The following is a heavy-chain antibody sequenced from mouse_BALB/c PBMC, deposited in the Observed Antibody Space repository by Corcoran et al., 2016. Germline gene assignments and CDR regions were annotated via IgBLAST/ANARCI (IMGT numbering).Heavy chain of an antibody. J-gene: IGHJ2*01. V-gene: IGHV3-6*02. CDR3: ARWLLSYYFDY. CDR1: GYSITSGYY. CDR2: ISYDGSN. Sequence: DVQLQESGPGLVKPSQSLSLTCSVTGYSITSGYYWNWIRQFPGNKLEWMGYISYDGSNNYNPSLKNRISITRDTSKNQFFLKLNSVTTEDTATYYCARWLLSYYFDYWGQGTTLTVSS. D-gene: IGHD2-3*01.